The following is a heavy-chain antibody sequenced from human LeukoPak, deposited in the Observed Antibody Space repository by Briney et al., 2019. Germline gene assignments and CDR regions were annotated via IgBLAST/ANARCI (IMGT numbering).Heavy chain of an antibody. CDR2: IIPILGIA. CDR3: ARGLDLRFLEWLVAFDI. D-gene: IGHD3-3*01. V-gene: IGHV1-69*02. Sequence: SVKVSCKASGGTFSSYTISWVRQAPGQGLEWMGRIIPILGIANYAQKFQGRVTITADKSTSTAYMELSSLRSEDTAVYYCARGLDLRFLEWLVAFDIWGQGTMVTVSP. CDR1: GGTFSSYT. J-gene: IGHJ3*02.